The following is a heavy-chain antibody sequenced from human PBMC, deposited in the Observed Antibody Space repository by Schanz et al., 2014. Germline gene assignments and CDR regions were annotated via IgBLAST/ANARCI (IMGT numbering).Heavy chain of an antibody. Sequence: EEQLLESGGALVQPGGSLRLSCAASGFTVRINYMSWVRQAPGKGLEWVSVIYAGDTKYYADSVKGRFTISRDNSKNTLYLQMNSLRAEDTAVYYCAKLNQQLVFPYYYGMDVWGQGTTVTVSS. CDR3: AKLNQQLVFPYYYGMDV. J-gene: IGHJ6*02. V-gene: IGHV3-66*02. CDR1: GFTVRINY. D-gene: IGHD6-13*01. CDR2: IYAGDTK.